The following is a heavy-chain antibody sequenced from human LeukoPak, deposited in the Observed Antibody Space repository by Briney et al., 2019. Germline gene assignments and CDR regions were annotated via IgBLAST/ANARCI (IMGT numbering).Heavy chain of an antibody. V-gene: IGHV4-38-2*01. CDR2: IYRSGST. CDR3: ARQTDPYDCSSNSCYTYWLDP. Sequence: TSETLSLTCAVSGYSISSGYYWGWIRQPPGKGLEWIGNIYRSGSTYYNPSLKSRVTLSVDTSKNQFSLKLSSVTAADTAVYYCARQTDPYDCSSNSCYTYWLDPWGQGTLVTVSS. D-gene: IGHD2-2*02. CDR1: GYSISSGYY. J-gene: IGHJ5*02.